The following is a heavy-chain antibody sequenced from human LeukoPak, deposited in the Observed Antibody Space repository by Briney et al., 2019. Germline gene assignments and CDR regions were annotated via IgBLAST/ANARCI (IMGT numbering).Heavy chain of an antibody. CDR2: MYTSGST. CDR1: GGSINSGTYY. V-gene: IGHV4-61*02. J-gene: IGHJ4*02. Sequence: SETLSLTCTVSGGSINSGTYYWSWIRQPAGKGLEWIGRMYTSGSTNYNPSLESRVTISVDTSKNQFSLKLSSVTAADTAVYYWAGAPIVGARRDFDYWGQGTLVTVSS. CDR3: AGAPIVGARRDFDY. D-gene: IGHD1-26*01.